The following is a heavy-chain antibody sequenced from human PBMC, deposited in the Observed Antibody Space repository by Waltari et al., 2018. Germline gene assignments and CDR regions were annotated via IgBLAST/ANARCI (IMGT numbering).Heavy chain of an antibody. CDR1: GFSFGDYN. V-gene: IGHV3-11*01. D-gene: IGHD3-3*01. CDR3: ARAREHSSDFWNGYSYYFDQ. CDR2: MNSGGSAI. J-gene: IGHJ4*02. Sequence: QVQLVESGGGLVKPGGSLSLSCAASGFSFGDYNMTWPRRAPGKGLEWVSYMNSGGSAIHYADSVKGRFTISWDNAKNSLYLQMNSLSADDTAIYYCARAREHSSDFWNGYSYYFDQWGQGTLVTVSS.